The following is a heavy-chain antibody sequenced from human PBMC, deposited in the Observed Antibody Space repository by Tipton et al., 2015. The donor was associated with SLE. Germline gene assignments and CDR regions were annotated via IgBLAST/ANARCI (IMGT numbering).Heavy chain of an antibody. Sequence: LRLSCAVSGGSISSGGYYWSWIRQHPGKGLEWIGYIYYSGSTYYNPSLKSRVTISVDTSKNQFSLKLSSVTAADTAVYYCARDRGYYDSSGYSLFDYWGQGTLVTVSS. D-gene: IGHD3-22*01. CDR1: GGSISSGGYY. CDR3: ARDRGYYDSSGYSLFDY. V-gene: IGHV4-31*11. CDR2: IYYSGST. J-gene: IGHJ4*02.